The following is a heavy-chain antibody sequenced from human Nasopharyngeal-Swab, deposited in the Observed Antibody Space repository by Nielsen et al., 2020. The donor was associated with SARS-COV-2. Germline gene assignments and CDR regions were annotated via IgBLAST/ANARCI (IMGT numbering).Heavy chain of an antibody. CDR1: GGSISSSNW. CDR2: NYHSGST. V-gene: IGHV4-4*02. D-gene: IGHD3-10*01. J-gene: IGHJ5*02. CDR3: ARGVRGVYNWFDP. Sequence: SETLSLTCAVSGGSISSSNWWSWVRQPPGKGLEWIGENYHSGSTNYNPPLKSRVTISVDKSKNQFSLKLSSVTAADTAVYYCARGVRGVYNWFDPWGQGTLVTVSS.